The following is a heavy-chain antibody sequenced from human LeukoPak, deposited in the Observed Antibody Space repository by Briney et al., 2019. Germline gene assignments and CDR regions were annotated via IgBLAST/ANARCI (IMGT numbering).Heavy chain of an antibody. D-gene: IGHD1-1*01. CDR2: ISGSGGNT. V-gene: IGHV3-23*01. J-gene: IGHJ4*02. Sequence: GGSLRLSCVGSGFTFSNNPLSWVRQAPGKGLELVSAISGSGGNTYYADSVRGRFTISRDNSKNTLFLQMNTLRADDTAVYYCATTKQARRYFDYWGQGTLVTVSS. CDR1: GFTFSNNP. CDR3: ATTKQARRYFDY.